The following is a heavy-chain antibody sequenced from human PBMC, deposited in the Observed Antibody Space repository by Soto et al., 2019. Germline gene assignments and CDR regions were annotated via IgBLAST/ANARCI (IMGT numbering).Heavy chain of an antibody. J-gene: IGHJ6*02. V-gene: IGHV6-1*01. Sequence: SQTLSLTCAISGDSVSSNSAAWNWIRQSPSRGLEWLGRTYYRSKWYNDYAVSVKSRITINPDTSKNQFSLQLNSVTPEDTAVYYCARGSLKSSWLGYYYYYGMDVWGQGTTATVSS. CDR3: ARGSLKSSWLGYYYYYGMDV. CDR1: GDSVSSNSAA. CDR2: TYYRSKWYN. D-gene: IGHD6-13*01.